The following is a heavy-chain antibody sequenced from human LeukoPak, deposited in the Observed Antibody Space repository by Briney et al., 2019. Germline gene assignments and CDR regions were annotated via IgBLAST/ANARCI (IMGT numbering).Heavy chain of an antibody. V-gene: IGHV1-69*13. CDR1: GGTFSSYT. CDR2: IIPIFNTA. Sequence: SVKVSCKASGGTFSSYTIIWVRQAPGQGLEWMGGIIPIFNTANYAQEFQGRVTMTADESTRTAYMELTSLRSEDTAVYYCARVFHPINGYGSGSYSFLGSLDPWGQGTLVTVSS. CDR3: ARVFHPINGYGSGSYSFLGSLDP. J-gene: IGHJ5*02. D-gene: IGHD3-10*01.